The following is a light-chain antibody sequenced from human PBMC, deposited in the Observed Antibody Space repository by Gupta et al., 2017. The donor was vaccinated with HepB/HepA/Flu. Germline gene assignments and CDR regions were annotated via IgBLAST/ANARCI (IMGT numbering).Light chain of an antibody. Sequence: QSVLTQPPSASVTPGQRVTISCSGSSSNIGSNTVNWYQQLPGTAPNLLIYSNNRRPSGVPDRFSGSKSGTSASLAISGLQAEDEADYYCAAWDDSLNGVVFGGGTKLTVL. CDR2: SNN. CDR3: AAWDDSLNGVV. V-gene: IGLV1-44*01. J-gene: IGLJ2*01. CDR1: SSNIGSNT.